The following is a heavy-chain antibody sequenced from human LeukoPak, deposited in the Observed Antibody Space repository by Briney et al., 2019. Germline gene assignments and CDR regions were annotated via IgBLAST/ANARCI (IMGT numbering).Heavy chain of an antibody. Sequence: SETLSLTCTVSGGSISSSSYYWGWIRQPPGKGLEWIGSIYYSGSTYYNPSLKSRVTISVDTSKNQFSLKLSSVAAADTAVYYCARAYCGGDCYTNWFDPWGQGTLVTVSS. CDR1: GGSISSSSYY. V-gene: IGHV4-39*01. J-gene: IGHJ5*02. CDR3: ARAYCGGDCYTNWFDP. CDR2: IYYSGST. D-gene: IGHD2-21*01.